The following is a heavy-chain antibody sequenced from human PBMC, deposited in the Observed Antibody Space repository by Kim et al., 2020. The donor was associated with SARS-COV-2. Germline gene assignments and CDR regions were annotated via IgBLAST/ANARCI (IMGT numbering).Heavy chain of an antibody. CDR3: AKDRGGMVTARPRFFDY. D-gene: IGHD2-21*02. V-gene: IGHV3-23*01. CDR1: GFTFSSYA. Sequence: GGSLRLSCAASGFTFSSYAMTWVRQAPGKGLEWVSAISVSGDSTYYADSVKGRFTISRDNSKNTLFLQMNSLRADDTAVYYCAKDRGGMVTARPRFFDYWGQGTLVTVSS. J-gene: IGHJ4*02. CDR2: ISVSGDST.